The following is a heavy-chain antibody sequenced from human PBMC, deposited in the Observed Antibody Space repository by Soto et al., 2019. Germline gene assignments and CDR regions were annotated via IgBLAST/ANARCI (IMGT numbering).Heavy chain of an antibody. J-gene: IGHJ4*02. Sequence: ASVKVSCKASGGTFSSYAISWVRQAPGQGLEWMGGIIPIFGTANYAQKFQGRVTITADESTSTAYMELSSLRSEDTAVYYCARGETATWLQSAYFDYWGQGTLVTVSS. CDR3: ARGETATWLQSAYFDY. CDR1: GGTFSSYA. V-gene: IGHV1-69*13. D-gene: IGHD5-12*01. CDR2: IIPIFGTA.